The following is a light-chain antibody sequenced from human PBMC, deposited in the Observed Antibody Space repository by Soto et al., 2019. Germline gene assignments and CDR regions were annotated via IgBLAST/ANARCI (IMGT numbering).Light chain of an antibody. CDR3: SSYTSSSTRV. V-gene: IGLV2-14*01. J-gene: IGLJ1*01. CDR1: SSDVGGYNY. CDR2: DVS. Sequence: QSALTQPASVSGSPGQSITISCTGTSSDVGGYNYVSWYQQHPGKAPKLMIYDVSNRPSGVSNRFSGSKSGNTASLTSSGLQAEDEADYDCSSYTSSSTRVFGTGTKVTVL.